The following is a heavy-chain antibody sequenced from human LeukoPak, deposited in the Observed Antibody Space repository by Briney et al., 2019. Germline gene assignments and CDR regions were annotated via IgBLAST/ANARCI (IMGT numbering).Heavy chain of an antibody. Sequence: SETLSLTCAVSGGSIRGYYWSWIRQFPGKGLEWIGYIYYSGSTNYNPSLKSRVTISVDTSKNQFSLKLSSVTAADTAVYYCARSGPGTVYYYYYGMDVWGQGTTVTVSS. J-gene: IGHJ6*02. CDR1: GGSIRGYY. D-gene: IGHD3-10*01. CDR2: IYYSGST. V-gene: IGHV4-59*01. CDR3: ARSGPGTVYYYYYGMDV.